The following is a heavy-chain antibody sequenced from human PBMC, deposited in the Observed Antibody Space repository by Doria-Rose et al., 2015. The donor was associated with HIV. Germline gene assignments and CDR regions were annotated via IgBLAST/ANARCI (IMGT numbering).Heavy chain of an antibody. CDR1: GYTLTELS. J-gene: IGHJ4*02. D-gene: IGHD3-22*01. CDR2: FDPEDGET. Sequence: SGAGVQKPGASVKVSCKVSGYTLTELSMHWVRQAPGKGLEWMGGFDPEDGETIYAQKFQGRVTMTEDTSTDTAYMELSSLRSEDTAVYYCATDSSGYYFSSVQDYWGQGTLVTVSS. CDR3: ATDSSGYYFSSVQDY. V-gene: IGHV1-24*01.